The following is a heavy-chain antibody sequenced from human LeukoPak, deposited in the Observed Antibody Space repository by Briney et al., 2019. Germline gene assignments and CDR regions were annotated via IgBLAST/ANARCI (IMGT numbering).Heavy chain of an antibody. V-gene: IGHV4-34*01. Sequence: PSETLSLTCAVYGGSFSGYYWSWIRQPPGKGLEWIGEINHSGSTNYNPSLKSRVTISVDTSKNQFSLKLSSVTAADTAVYYCARTQVLRYFDWLPWNYYYGMDVWAKGPRSPSP. J-gene: IGHJ6*02. CDR1: GGSFSGYY. CDR2: INHSGST. D-gene: IGHD3-9*01. CDR3: ARTQVLRYFDWLPWNYYYGMDV.